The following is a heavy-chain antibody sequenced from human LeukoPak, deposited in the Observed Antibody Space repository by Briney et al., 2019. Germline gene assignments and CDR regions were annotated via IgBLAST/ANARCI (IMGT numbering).Heavy chain of an antibody. CDR1: GFTFSSYS. CDR3: ARDLRLSGLDY. Sequence: GGSLRLSCAASGFTFSSYSMKWVRQAPGKGVEGVSSISSSSTYISYADSVKAPFTISRDNAKNSLYLQMNSLRAEDTAVYYCARDLRLSGLDYWGQGTLVTVSS. J-gene: IGHJ4*02. D-gene: IGHD3-10*01. CDR2: ISSSSTYI. V-gene: IGHV3-21*01.